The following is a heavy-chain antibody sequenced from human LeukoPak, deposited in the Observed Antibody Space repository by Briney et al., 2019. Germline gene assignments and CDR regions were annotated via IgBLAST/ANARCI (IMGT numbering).Heavy chain of an antibody. V-gene: IGHV3-43D*03. D-gene: IGHD2-2*01. CDR2: ISWDGGST. J-gene: IGHJ4*02. CDR3: AKEGYCSSTSCYGLDY. Sequence: PGGSLRLSCAASGLTFDDYAMHLVRQAPGKGLEWVSLISWDGGSTYYADSVKGRFTISRGNSKNSLYLQMNSLRAEDTALYYCAKEGYCSSTSCYGLDYWGQGTLVTVSS. CDR1: GLTFDDYA.